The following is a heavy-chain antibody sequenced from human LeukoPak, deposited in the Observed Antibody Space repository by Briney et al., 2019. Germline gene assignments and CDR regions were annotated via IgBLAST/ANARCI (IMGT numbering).Heavy chain of an antibody. CDR3: ARWLQMGGDYFDY. CDR1: GGSISNYY. D-gene: IGHD5-24*01. CDR2: IYTSGST. Sequence: PSETLSLTCTVSGGSISNYYWIWIRQPAGKGLEWIGRIYTSGSTNYNPSLKSRVTMSVDTSKNQFSLRLGSVTAADTAVYYCARWLQMGGDYFDYWGQGTLVTVSS. V-gene: IGHV4-4*07. J-gene: IGHJ4*02.